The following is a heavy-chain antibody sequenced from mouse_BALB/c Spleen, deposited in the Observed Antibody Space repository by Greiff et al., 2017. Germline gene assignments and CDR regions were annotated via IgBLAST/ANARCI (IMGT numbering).Heavy chain of an antibody. Sequence: QVQLQQPGAELVKPGASVKLSCKASGYTFTSYWMHWVKQWPGQGLEWIGEINPSNGRTNYNEKFKGKATLTVDTSSSTAYVDLSSLTSEDSAVYYCARYGYDLAYWGQGTLVTVSA. CDR2: INPSNGRT. J-gene: IGHJ3*01. CDR1: GYTFTSYW. CDR3: ARYGYDLAY. V-gene: IGHV1S81*02. D-gene: IGHD2-2*01.